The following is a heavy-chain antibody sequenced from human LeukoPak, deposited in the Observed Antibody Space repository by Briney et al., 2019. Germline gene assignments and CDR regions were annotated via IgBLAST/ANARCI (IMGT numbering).Heavy chain of an antibody. CDR1: GYSFASYW. CDR2: IYPGDSDT. Sequence: GESLKISCKGSGYSFASYWIGWGRQMPGKGLEWVGIIYPGDSDTRYSPSFQGQVTISADKSISTAYLQWSSLKASDTAMYYCARVVPAAIPRPWFDPWGQGTLVTVSS. V-gene: IGHV5-51*01. CDR3: ARVVPAAIPRPWFDP. J-gene: IGHJ5*02. D-gene: IGHD2-2*02.